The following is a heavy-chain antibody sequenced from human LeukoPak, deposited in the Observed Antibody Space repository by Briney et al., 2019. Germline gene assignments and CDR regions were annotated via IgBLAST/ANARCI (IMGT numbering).Heavy chain of an antibody. J-gene: IGHJ5*02. Sequence: ASVKVSCKASGYTFTDYYMHWVRQAPGQGLEWMGINNPSGGSTSYAQKFQGRVTMTRDMSTSTDYMELSSLRSEDTAVYYCARDNSVEDTAWWFDPWGQGTLVTVSS. CDR3: ARDNSVEDTAWWFDP. V-gene: IGHV1-46*01. CDR1: GYTFTDYY. D-gene: IGHD4-23*01. CDR2: NNPSGGST.